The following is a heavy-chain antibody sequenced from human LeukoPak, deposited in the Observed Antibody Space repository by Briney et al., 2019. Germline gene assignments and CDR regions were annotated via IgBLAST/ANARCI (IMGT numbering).Heavy chain of an antibody. J-gene: IGHJ6*02. CDR1: GYSISSGYY. CDR2: IYHSGST. V-gene: IGHV4-38-2*02. CDR3: ARGELRYFDWLLPHMGYYYYGMDV. D-gene: IGHD3-9*01. Sequence: SETLSLTCTVSGYSISSGYYWGWIRQPPGKGLGWIGSIYHSGSTYYNPSLKSRVTISVDTSKNQFSLKLSSVTAADTAVYYCARGELRYFDWLLPHMGYYYYGMDVWGQGTTVTVSS.